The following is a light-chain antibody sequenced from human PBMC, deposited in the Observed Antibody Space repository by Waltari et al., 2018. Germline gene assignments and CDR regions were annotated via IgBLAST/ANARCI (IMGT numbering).Light chain of an antibody. J-gene: IGLJ1*01. CDR2: EVS. CDR1: DSDVGAYDF. CDR3: SSYTTSSAPGV. Sequence: QSALTQPASVSGSPGQSFTISCSGTDSDVGAYDFVSWYQQHPGKAPHLILYEVSNRPPGIYNRFSASKAGSTAALTISGLQAEDEADYYCSSYTTSSAPGVFGTGTRVTVL. V-gene: IGLV2-14*01.